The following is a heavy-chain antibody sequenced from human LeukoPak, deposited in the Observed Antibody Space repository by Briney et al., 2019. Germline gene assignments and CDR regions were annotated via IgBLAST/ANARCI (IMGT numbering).Heavy chain of an antibody. CDR3: ARVRSSSWAYGMDV. Sequence: SETLSLTCTVSGVSISSYYWSWIRQPPGKGLEWIGYIYYSGSTNYNPSLKSRVTISVDTSKSQFSLKLSSVTAADTAMYYCARVRSSSWAYGMDVWGQGTTVTVSS. CDR2: IYYSGST. CDR1: GVSISSYY. D-gene: IGHD6-13*01. V-gene: IGHV4-59*01. J-gene: IGHJ6*02.